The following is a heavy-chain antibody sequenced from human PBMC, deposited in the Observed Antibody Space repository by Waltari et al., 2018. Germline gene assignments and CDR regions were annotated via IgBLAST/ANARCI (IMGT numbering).Heavy chain of an antibody. Sequence: QVQLVQSGAEVKTPGSSVKVSCKASGGTFSSYAISWFRPAPGQGLEWMGGIIPIFGTANYAQKFQGRVTITADESTSTAYMELSSLRSEDTAVYYCAREGGRDAYNWFDPWGQGTLVTVSS. CDR2: IIPIFGTA. D-gene: IGHD2-15*01. J-gene: IGHJ5*02. V-gene: IGHV1-69*01. CDR1: GGTFSSYA. CDR3: AREGGRDAYNWFDP.